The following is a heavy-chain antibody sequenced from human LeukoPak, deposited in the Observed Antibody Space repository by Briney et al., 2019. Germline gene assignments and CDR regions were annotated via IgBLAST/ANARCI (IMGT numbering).Heavy chain of an antibody. D-gene: IGHD3-16*02. J-gene: IGHJ4*02. Sequence: ASXKVSCKASGYTFTCYYMQWVGQAPGQGNEWMGWLNPHNGDTNYVQKFQGRVTMTRDTSISKAFIELSSLRSDDTAVYYCARVDQRISFYFYYWGQGTLITVSS. CDR2: LNPHNGDT. CDR1: GYTFTCYY. V-gene: IGHV1-2*02. CDR3: ARVDQRISFYFYY.